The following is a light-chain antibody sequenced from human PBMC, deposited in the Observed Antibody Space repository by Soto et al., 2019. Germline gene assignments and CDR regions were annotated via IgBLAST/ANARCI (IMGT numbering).Light chain of an antibody. Sequence: QSVLTQPPSASGTPGQRVTISCSGSRSNIGSDAVNWFQQLPGTTPKLLIYGNYQRPSGVPDRFSGSKSGTSASLAISGLQSVDEADYYCAAWDDSLNGYVLGSGTKLTVL. J-gene: IGLJ1*01. CDR2: GNY. V-gene: IGLV1-44*01. CDR1: RSNIGSDA. CDR3: AAWDDSLNGYV.